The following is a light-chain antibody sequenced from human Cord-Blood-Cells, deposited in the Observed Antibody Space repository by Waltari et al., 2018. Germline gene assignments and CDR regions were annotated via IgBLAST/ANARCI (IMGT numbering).Light chain of an antibody. V-gene: IGKV3-11*01. J-gene: IGKJ5*01. Sequence: EIVLTQSPATLSLSPGERATLSCRASQSVSSYLAWYQQKPGQAPRLLIYDASKMATGIPARFSGSGSGTDFTLTISSLEPEDFAVYYCQQRSNWPPITFGQGTRLEIK. CDR3: QQRSNWPPIT. CDR1: QSVSSY. CDR2: DAS.